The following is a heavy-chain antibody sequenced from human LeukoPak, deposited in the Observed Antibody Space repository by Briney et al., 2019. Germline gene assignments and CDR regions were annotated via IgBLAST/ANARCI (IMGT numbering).Heavy chain of an antibody. J-gene: IGHJ4*02. V-gene: IGHV3-66*01. CDR2: IYSGGST. CDR1: GFTVSSNY. Sequence: GGSLRISCAASGFTVSSNYMSWVRQAPGKGLEWVSVIYSGGSTYYADSVKGRFTISRDNSKNTLYLQMNSLRAEDTAVYYCTSGGGTVTRVDYWGQGTLVTVSS. D-gene: IGHD4-17*01. CDR3: TSGGGTVTRVDY.